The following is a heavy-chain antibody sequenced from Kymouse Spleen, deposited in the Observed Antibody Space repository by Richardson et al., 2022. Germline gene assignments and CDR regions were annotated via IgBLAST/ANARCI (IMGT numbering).Heavy chain of an antibody. J-gene: IGHJ4*02. Sequence: EVQLVESGGGLVQPGRSLRLSCAASGFTFDDYAMHWVRQAPGKGLEWVSGISWNSGSIGYADSVKGRFTISRDNAKNSLYLQMNSLRAEDTALYYCAKDIGGSSFFDYWGQGTLVTVSS. CDR3: AKDIGGSSFFDY. D-gene: IGHD1-26*01. V-gene: IGHV3-9*01. CDR1: GFTFDDYA. CDR2: ISWNSGSI.